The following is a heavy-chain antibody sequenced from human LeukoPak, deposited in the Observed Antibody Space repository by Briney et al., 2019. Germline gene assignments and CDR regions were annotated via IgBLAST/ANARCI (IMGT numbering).Heavy chain of an antibody. D-gene: IGHD2-2*02. CDR3: ARAPQYIVVVPAAIQDYYYGMDV. Sequence: SVMMFCKASGGTFSCSAISCLLRATGEGVEWMVGIIPIVGTATYAQKFQDRVIIIADKTTSTTSMALSSLRSEDSSVYNCARAPQYIVVVPAAIQDYYYGMDVWGKGNTVTVSS. V-gene: IGHV1-69*06. CDR2: IIPIVGTA. CDR1: GGTFSCSA. J-gene: IGHJ6*04.